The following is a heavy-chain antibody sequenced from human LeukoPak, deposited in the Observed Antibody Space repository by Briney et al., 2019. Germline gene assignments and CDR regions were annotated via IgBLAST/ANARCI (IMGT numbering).Heavy chain of an antibody. V-gene: IGHV3-9*01. CDR3: AKGGLGATASPHPLDY. D-gene: IGHD1-26*01. J-gene: IGHJ4*02. CDR2: ISWNSGSI. Sequence: GRSLRLSCAASGFTFDDYAMHWVRQAPGKGLEWVSGISWNSGSIGYADSVKGRFTFSRDNAKNSLYLQMNSLRAEDTALYYCAKGGLGATASPHPLDYWGQGTLVTVSS. CDR1: GFTFDDYA.